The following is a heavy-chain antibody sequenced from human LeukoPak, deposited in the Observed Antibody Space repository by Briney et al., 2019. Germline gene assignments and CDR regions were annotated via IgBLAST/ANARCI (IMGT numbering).Heavy chain of an antibody. J-gene: IGHJ6*02. V-gene: IGHV3-11*01. CDR2: ISGVAYSI. CDR3: ARGGALGMDV. D-gene: IGHD1-26*01. Sequence: GGSLRLSCAASGFTLSDYYMTWIRQAPGKGLEWVSYISGVAYSIYYGAFVKGRFTISRDNAKKSVYLQMNSLRADDTAVYYCARGGALGMDVWGQGTTVTVSS. CDR1: GFTLSDYY.